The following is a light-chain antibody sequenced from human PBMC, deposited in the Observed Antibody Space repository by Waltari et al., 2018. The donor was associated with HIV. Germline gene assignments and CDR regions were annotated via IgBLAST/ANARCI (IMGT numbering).Light chain of an antibody. Sequence: SYELTHPSSVTVSPGQTAKITWSGAALPEGKAYWYQQQQGEAPVLGTYKDNERPSGIPERFSGASSGTTVTLTISRVQAEDEGDYYCQSADSSGTYVLGTGTKVTVL. CDR3: QSADSSGTYV. V-gene: IGLV3-25*03. CDR1: ALPEGK. J-gene: IGLJ1*01. CDR2: KDN.